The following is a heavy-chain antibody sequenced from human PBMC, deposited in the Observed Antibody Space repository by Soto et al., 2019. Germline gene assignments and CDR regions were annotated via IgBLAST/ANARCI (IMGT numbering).Heavy chain of an antibody. V-gene: IGHV4-34*01. CDR3: ASHDVLAGPPY. Sequence: TETLSLTCAVYGGSFSGYYWSWIRQPPGKGLEWIGEINHSGSTNYNPSLKSRVTISVDTSKNQFSLKLSSVTAADTALYYCASHDVLAGPPYWGQGTLVTVSS. CDR1: GGSFSGYY. J-gene: IGHJ4*02. D-gene: IGHD3-9*01. CDR2: INHSGST.